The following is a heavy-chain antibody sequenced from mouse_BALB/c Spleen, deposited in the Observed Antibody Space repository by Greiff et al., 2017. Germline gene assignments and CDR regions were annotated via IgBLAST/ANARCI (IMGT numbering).Heavy chain of an antibody. J-gene: IGHJ4*01. D-gene: IGHD4-1*01. CDR2: ISSGGSYT. V-gene: IGHV5-9-4*01. CDR3: ARDWDGGYAMDY. CDR1: GFTFSSYA. Sequence: EVKLMESGGGLVKPGGSLKLSCAASGFTFSSYAMSWVRQSPEKRLEWVAEISSGGSYTYYPDTVTGRFTISRDNAKNTLYLEMSSLRSEDTAMYYCARDWDGGYAMDYWGQGTSVTVSS.